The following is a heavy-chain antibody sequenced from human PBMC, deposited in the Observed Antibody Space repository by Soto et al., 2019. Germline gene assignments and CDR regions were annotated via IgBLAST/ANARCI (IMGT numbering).Heavy chain of an antibody. CDR2: SRNKAKSYST. Sequence: EVQLVESGGGLVQSGGSLTLSCAVSGLTFGDHYMEWVRQAPGKGLEWVARSRNKAKSYSTDFAASVKGRFTISRDESKNSLNLQRNSLMTEDTAVYYCSIVEGAWGQGTLVTVSS. CDR1: GLTFGDHY. J-gene: IGHJ5*02. D-gene: IGHD1-26*01. CDR3: SIVEGA. V-gene: IGHV3-72*01.